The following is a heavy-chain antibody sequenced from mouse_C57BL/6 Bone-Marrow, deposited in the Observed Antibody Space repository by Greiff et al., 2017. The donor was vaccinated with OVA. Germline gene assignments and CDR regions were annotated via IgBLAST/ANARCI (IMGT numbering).Heavy chain of an antibody. Sequence: EVHLVESGPGLVKPSQSLSLTCSVTGYSITSGYYWNWIRQFPGNKLEWMGYISYDGSNNYNPSLKNRISITRDTSKNQFFLKLNSVTTEDTATYYCARGGYYGNPWFAYWGQGTLVTVSA. CDR1: GYSITSGYY. D-gene: IGHD2-1*01. V-gene: IGHV3-6*01. CDR3: ARGGYYGNPWFAY. CDR2: ISYDGSN. J-gene: IGHJ3*01.